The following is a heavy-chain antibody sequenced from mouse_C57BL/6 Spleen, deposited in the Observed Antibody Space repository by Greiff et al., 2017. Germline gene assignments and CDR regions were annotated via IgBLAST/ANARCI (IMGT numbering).Heavy chain of an antibody. CDR2: IDPETGGT. D-gene: IGHD2-5*01. V-gene: IGHV1-15*01. CDR1: GYTFTDYE. J-gene: IGHJ4*01. CDR3: TRSDSIYLYAMDD. Sequence: VQLQQSGAELVRPGASVTLSCKASGYTFTDYEMHWLKQTPVHGLEWIGAIDPETGGTAYNQKFKGKDILTADKSSSTAYMELRSLTSEDSAVYYCTRSDSIYLYAMDDGGQGTSVTVSS.